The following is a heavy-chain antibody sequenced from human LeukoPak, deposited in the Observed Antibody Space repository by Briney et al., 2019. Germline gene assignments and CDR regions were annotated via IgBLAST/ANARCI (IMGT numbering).Heavy chain of an antibody. V-gene: IGHV3-48*01. CDR2: ISSSSSTI. J-gene: IGHJ4*02. CDR3: ARDRTPGYFDY. Sequence: GGSLRLSCAASAFTFSTYGMNWVRQGPGKGLEWVSYISSSSSTIYYADSVKGRFTISRDNAKNSLYLQMNSLRAEDTAVYYCARDRTPGYFDYWGQGTLVTVSS. CDR1: AFTFSTYG.